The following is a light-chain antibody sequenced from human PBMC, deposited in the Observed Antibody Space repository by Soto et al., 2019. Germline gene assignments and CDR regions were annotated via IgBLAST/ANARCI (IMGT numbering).Light chain of an antibody. Sequence: DIQMTQSPSSLSASVGDRVTITCRASQDINNYLAWYQQKPGKVPKPLIYAASTLQSGVPSRFSGSGSGTDFTLTISSLQPEDVATYYCHKYNSAPLTFGGGTKVDI. CDR1: QDINNY. CDR3: HKYNSAPLT. J-gene: IGKJ4*01. V-gene: IGKV1-27*01. CDR2: AAS.